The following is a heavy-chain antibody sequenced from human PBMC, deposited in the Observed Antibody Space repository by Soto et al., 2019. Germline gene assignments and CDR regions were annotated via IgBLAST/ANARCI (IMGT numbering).Heavy chain of an antibody. V-gene: IGHV2-5*02. CDR1: GFSLSTSGVA. Sequence: QITLKESGPTLVKPKQTLTLTCTFSGFSLSTSGVAVGWIRQPPGKALEWLALIYWDDDKRYSPSLKSRLTITKDNSKNQVVLTRTNMDPVDTATYYCAHRPPERGLATFDPWGQGTLVTVSS. CDR3: AHRPPERGLATFDP. CDR2: IYWDDDK. J-gene: IGHJ5*02. D-gene: IGHD1-1*01.